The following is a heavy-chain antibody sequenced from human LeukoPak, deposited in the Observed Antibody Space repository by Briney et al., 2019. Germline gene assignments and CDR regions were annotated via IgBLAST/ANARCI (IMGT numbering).Heavy chain of an antibody. Sequence: SGGSLRLSCAASGFTFSSYGMHWVRQAPGKGLEWVAFIQYDGSNKYYADSVKGRFTISRDNSKNTLYLQMNSLRAEDTAVYYGATNYGSGSYSFDYWGQGTLVTVSS. CDR1: GFTFSSYG. CDR2: IQYDGSNK. V-gene: IGHV3-30*02. J-gene: IGHJ4*02. D-gene: IGHD3-10*01. CDR3: ATNYGSGSYSFDY.